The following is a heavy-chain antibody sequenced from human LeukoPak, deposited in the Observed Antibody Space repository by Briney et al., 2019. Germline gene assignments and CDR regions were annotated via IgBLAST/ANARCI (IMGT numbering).Heavy chain of an antibody. CDR2: INHSGST. CDR1: GGSFSGYY. Sequence: SETLSLTCAVYGGSFSGYYWSWIRQPPGKGLEWIGEINHSGSTNYNPSLKSRVTISVDTSKNQSSLKLSSVTAADTAVYYCASLKGLAYCGGDCYSDGDYWGQGTLVTVSS. D-gene: IGHD2-21*02. CDR3: ASLKGLAYCGGDCYSDGDY. V-gene: IGHV4-34*01. J-gene: IGHJ4*02.